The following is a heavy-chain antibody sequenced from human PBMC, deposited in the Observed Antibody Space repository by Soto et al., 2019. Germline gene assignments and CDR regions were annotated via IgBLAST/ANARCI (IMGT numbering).Heavy chain of an antibody. J-gene: IGHJ5*02. CDR1: GCSIINICYY. V-gene: IGHV4-39*01. CDR2: IYYSGST. CDR3: ARLSDWFAP. Sequence: QLQLQESAPGLVKPSETLSLTCTVSGCSIINICYYWGWIRQPPGKGLAWIGSIYYSGSTYYNPSLKSRVTISVDTSKNQFSLKLSSVTAADTAVYYCARLSDWFAPWGQGTLVTVSS.